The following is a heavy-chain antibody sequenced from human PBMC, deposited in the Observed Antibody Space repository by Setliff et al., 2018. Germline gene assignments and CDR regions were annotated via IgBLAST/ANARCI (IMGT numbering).Heavy chain of an antibody. CDR2: IYTKGSI. Sequence: SETLSLTCSVAGGSMTDFFWHWVRQSPGKGLEWIGYIYTKGSINYNPSLRSRVTMSVDRSRNQFSLALRSVTAADMAVYFCARRADYSRSWSYYFDCWGQGTLVTVSS. V-gene: IGHV4-4*08. CDR3: ARRADYSRSWSYYFDC. D-gene: IGHD6-13*01. CDR1: GGSMTDFF. J-gene: IGHJ4*02.